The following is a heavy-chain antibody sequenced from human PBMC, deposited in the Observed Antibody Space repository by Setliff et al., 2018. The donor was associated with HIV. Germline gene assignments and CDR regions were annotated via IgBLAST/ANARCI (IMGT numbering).Heavy chain of an antibody. J-gene: IGHJ4*02. CDR2: ISGGTI. CDR1: GFTFSSYS. CDR3: AKKTAAYTSGSWLHY. D-gene: IGHD3-10*01. Sequence: GGSLRLSCAASGFTFSSYSMNWVRQAPGKGLEWVSSISGGTIYYADSVKGRFTISRDNAKNSLYLQMNSLSAEDTALYYCAKKTAAYTSGSWLHYWGQGTLVTVSS. V-gene: IGHV3-48*04.